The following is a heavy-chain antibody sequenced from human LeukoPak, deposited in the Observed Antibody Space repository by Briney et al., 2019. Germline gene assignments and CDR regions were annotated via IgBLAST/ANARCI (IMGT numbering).Heavy chain of an antibody. D-gene: IGHD4-11*01. CDR2: MYPNSGNT. V-gene: IGHV1-8*03. J-gene: IGHJ6*03. CDR1: GYTFTNYD. CDR3: ARGPAYSNYGASYYFYMDV. Sequence: ASLKVSREASGYTFTNYDINWVRHATRQGLGRVWWMYPNSGNTGYAQKFQGIVTITRDTSINTDYMELSSLRSEDAAVYYCARGPAYSNYGASYYFYMDVWVKGATVTVS.